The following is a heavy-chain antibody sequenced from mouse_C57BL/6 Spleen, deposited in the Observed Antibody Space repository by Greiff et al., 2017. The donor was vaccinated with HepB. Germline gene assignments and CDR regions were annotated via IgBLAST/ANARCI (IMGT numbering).Heavy chain of an antibody. CDR2: IYPGSGST. CDR1: GYTFTSYW. CDR3: ARYYYGSSYFDV. D-gene: IGHD1-1*01. Sequence: QVQLQQSGAELVKPGASVKMSCKASGYTFTSYWITWVKQRPGQGLEWIGDIYPGSGSTNYNEKFKSKATLTVDTSSSTAYMQLSSLTSEDSAVYYCARYYYGSSYFDVWGTGTTVTVSS. V-gene: IGHV1-55*01. J-gene: IGHJ1*03.